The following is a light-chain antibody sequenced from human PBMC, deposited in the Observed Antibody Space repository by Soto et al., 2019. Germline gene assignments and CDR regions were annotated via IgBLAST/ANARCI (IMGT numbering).Light chain of an antibody. Sequence: DIVMTESPDSLAVSLGERATINCKSSQSVFFSSNKKNYLAWYQQKPGQPPKLLTYWASTRESGVPDRFSASGSGTDFTLTISSLQAEDVAVSYCQQSYSNPPTLTFGGGTKIEIK. J-gene: IGKJ4*01. CDR2: WAS. CDR3: QQSYSNPPTLT. V-gene: IGKV4-1*01. CDR1: QSVFFSSNKKNY.